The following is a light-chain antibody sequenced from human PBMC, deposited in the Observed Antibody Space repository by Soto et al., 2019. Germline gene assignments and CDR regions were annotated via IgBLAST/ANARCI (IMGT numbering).Light chain of an antibody. Sequence: DIQMTQSPSSLSASVGDRVTITCRASQSIATSLNWYQQKPGKAPKFLIHSASTLQNGVPSRFSGSGSGTDFTLTISSLEPEDFATYYCQHSYDVGTFGQGTKVDIK. CDR2: SAS. J-gene: IGKJ1*01. CDR3: QHSYDVGT. CDR1: QSIATS. V-gene: IGKV1-39*01.